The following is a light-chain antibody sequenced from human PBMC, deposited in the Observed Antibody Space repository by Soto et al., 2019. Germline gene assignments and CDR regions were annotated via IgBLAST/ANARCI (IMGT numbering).Light chain of an antibody. CDR3: QQYSVYWT. CDR2: DAS. V-gene: IGKV1-5*01. CDR1: QSVSTR. Sequence: DIQMTQSPSSLSASVGDRVTITCRASQSVSTRLAWYQQKPGKAPKVLIYDASSWAGGVPSRFTGSGSGTELTLTINSLQPDDFATYYCQQYSVYWTFGQGTKVDIK. J-gene: IGKJ1*01.